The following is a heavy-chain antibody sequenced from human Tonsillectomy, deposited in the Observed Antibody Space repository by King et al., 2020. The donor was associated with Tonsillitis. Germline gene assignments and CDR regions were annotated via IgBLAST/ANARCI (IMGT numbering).Heavy chain of an antibody. CDR2: IRHDGSNK. CDR1: GFTFSHYG. CDR3: AIFGSIAGRRDY. J-gene: IGHJ4*02. V-gene: IGHV3-30*02. Sequence: VQLVESGGGVVLPGGSLRLSCAASGFTFSHYGMHWVRQAPGKGLESVTFIRHDGSNKYYADSVKGRFTISRDNSKNTLYLQMNSLRGEDTAVYYCAIFGSIAGRRDYWGQGTLVTVSS. D-gene: IGHD6-6*01.